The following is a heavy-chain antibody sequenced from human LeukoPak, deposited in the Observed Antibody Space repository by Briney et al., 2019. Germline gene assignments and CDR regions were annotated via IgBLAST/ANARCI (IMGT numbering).Heavy chain of an antibody. CDR3: ARDRPIKIFGVEHYYYYYMDV. CDR1: GDSINNYY. D-gene: IGHD3-3*01. Sequence: SETLSLTCTVSGDSINNYYWSWIRQPAGKGLEWIGRIYTSGSTNYNPSLKSRVTISVDTSKNQFSLKLSSVTAADTAVYYCARDRPIKIFGVEHYYYYYMDVWGKGTTVTVSS. V-gene: IGHV4-4*07. J-gene: IGHJ6*03. CDR2: IYTSGST.